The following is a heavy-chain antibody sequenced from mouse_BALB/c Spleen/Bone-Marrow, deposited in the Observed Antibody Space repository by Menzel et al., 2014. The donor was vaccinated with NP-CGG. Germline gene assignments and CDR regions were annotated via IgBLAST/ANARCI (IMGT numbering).Heavy chain of an antibody. D-gene: IGHD1-1*01. V-gene: IGHV7-3*02. Sequence: EVMLVESGGGLVQPGGSLRLSCATSGFTFSDYYMSWVRQPPGKALEWLGFIRNKANGYTTEYSASVKGRFTISRDNSQSILYLQMNTLRAEDSATYYCARDMGSLRFDYWGQGTTLTVSS. J-gene: IGHJ2*01. CDR2: IRNKANGYTT. CDR1: GFTFSDYY. CDR3: ARDMGSLRFDY.